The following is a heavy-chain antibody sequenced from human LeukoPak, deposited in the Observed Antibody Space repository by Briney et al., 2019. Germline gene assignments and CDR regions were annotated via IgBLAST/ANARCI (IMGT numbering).Heavy chain of an antibody. D-gene: IGHD3-9*01. CDR1: GFTFSSYT. CDR3: ARDTYDILTGYYKWAFDI. J-gene: IGHJ3*02. Sequence: GGSLRLSCAASGFTFSSYTMNWVRQAPGKGLEWVSSISSSSYIYYADSVKGRFTISRDNAKNSLYLQMNSLRAEDTAVYYCARDTYDILTGYYKWAFDIWGQGTMVTVSS. V-gene: IGHV3-21*06. CDR2: ISSSSYI.